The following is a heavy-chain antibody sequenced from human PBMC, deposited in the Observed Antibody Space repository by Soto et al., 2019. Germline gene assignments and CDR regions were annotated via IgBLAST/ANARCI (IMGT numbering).Heavy chain of an antibody. D-gene: IGHD3-16*01. CDR2: IRSNADGGTA. CDR1: GFPFIDAW. V-gene: IGHV3-15*01. CDR3: STALRRVSALGAY. J-gene: IGHJ4*02. Sequence: EVQLVESGGGLVKPGGSLRLSCTASGFPFIDAWMSWVRQAPGKGLQWIGRIRSNADGGTADLTAPVRDRFTISRDDSKTTLYLQMNSLKIDDTAVYFCSTALRRVSALGAYWGLGTLVSVSS.